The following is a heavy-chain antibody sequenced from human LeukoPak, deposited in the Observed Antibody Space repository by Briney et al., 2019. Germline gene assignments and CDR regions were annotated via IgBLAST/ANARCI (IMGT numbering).Heavy chain of an antibody. CDR1: GFTFSSYS. D-gene: IGHD5-24*01. CDR3: ARIPGDHRWLQLNYYYYGMDV. V-gene: IGHV3-21*01. Sequence: GGSLRLSCAASGFTFSSYSMNWVRQAPGKGLEWVSSISSSSSYIYYADSVKGRFTISRDNAKNSLYLQMNSLRAEDTAVYYCARIPGDHRWLQLNYYYYGMDVWGQGTTVTVSS. J-gene: IGHJ6*02. CDR2: ISSSSSYI.